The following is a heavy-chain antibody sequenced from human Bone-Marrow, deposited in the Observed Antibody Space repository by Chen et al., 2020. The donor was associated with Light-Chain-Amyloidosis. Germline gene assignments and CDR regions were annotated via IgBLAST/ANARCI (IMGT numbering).Heavy chain of an antibody. Sequence: VQLLESGGGLVQPGGSLRLSCAASGLSFNAYGRSWVRQAPGKGLEWVSGISGGGERTFYADSVKGRFTVSLDSSKNTLYLQMNSLRVDDTAVYYCAQDFTSGVTAFDDPFDVWGQGTMVTVSP. CDR3: AQDFTSGVTAFDDPFDV. CDR2: ISGGGERT. V-gene: IGHV3-23*01. D-gene: IGHD2-21*02. CDR1: GLSFNAYG. J-gene: IGHJ3*01.